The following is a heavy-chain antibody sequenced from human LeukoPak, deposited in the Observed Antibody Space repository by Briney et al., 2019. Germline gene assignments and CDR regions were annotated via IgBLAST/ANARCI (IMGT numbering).Heavy chain of an antibody. Sequence: PSETLSLTCTVSGGSVSSGSYYWSWIRQPPGKGLEWIGCIHYSGSTNYNPSLKSRVTISVDTSKNQFSLKLSSVTAADTAVYYCARVIWFGDYWFDPWGQGTLVTVSS. D-gene: IGHD3-10*01. CDR1: GGSVSSGSYY. V-gene: IGHV4-61*01. CDR2: IHYSGST. CDR3: ARVIWFGDYWFDP. J-gene: IGHJ5*02.